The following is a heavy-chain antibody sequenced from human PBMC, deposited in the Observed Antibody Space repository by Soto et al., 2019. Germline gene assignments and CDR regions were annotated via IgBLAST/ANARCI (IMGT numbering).Heavy chain of an antibody. J-gene: IGHJ5*02. V-gene: IGHV1-3*05. CDR2: INAGNGNT. CDR1: GYTFTSYA. Sequence: QVQLVQSGAEEKKPGASVKVSCKASGYTFTSYAMHWVRQAPGQRLEWMGWINAGNGNTKYSQKFQGRVTITRDTSASTAYMELSSLRSEDTAVYYCARDGYCISTSCYQGWFDPWGQGTLVTVSS. CDR3: ARDGYCISTSCYQGWFDP. D-gene: IGHD2-2*03.